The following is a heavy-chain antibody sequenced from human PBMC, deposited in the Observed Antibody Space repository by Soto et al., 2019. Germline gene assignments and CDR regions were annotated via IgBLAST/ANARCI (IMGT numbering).Heavy chain of an antibody. D-gene: IGHD6-19*01. CDR2: ITGSGGAT. CDR1: GLVFSAFA. V-gene: IGHV3-23*01. Sequence: LRLSCAASGLVFSAFAMSWVRQSPGKGLEWVSSITGSGGATYYADSVKGRFTISRDNSKNTLYMQMYGLRAEDTAVYYCAKDRYSSGLFFDYWGQGSLVTVSS. J-gene: IGHJ4*02. CDR3: AKDRYSSGLFFDY.